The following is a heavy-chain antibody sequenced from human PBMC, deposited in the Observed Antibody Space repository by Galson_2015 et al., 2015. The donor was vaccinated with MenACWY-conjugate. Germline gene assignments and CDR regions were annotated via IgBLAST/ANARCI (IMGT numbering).Heavy chain of an antibody. V-gene: IGHV3-23*01. CDR1: GFIFSSYR. CDR3: AKSSDILTGYYIERRFFDY. CDR2: IDSSGSGGSR. D-gene: IGHD3-9*01. J-gene: IGHJ4*02. Sequence: SLRLSCAASGFIFSSYRMNWVRQAPGKGLEWVSSIDSSGSGGSRYDADSVEGRFTISRDNSKNTLYLQMNSLRAKDTAVYYCAKSSDILTGYYIERRFFDYWGQGTLVTASS.